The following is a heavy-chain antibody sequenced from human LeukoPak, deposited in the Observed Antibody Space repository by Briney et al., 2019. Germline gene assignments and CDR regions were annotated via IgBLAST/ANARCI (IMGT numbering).Heavy chain of an antibody. CDR2: IKEDGSAT. D-gene: IGHD1-14*01. V-gene: IGHV3-7*01. CDR1: GFTFSTYW. CDR3: TKDSHRRSDY. Sequence: GGSLRLSCAASGFTFSTYWMTWVRQAPGKGLEWVASIKEDGSATFYVDPVKGRFSISRDNAKYSLYLQMNSLRAEDTAVYYCTKDSHRRSDYWGQGTLLTVSS. J-gene: IGHJ4*02.